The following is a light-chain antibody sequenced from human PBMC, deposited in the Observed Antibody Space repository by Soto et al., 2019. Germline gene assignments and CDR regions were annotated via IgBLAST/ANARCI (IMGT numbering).Light chain of an antibody. CDR1: NSNIGDNT. CDR2: SND. CDR3: AVWDDSLDGVV. Sequence: QAVVTQPPSASGTPGQSVTISCSGSNSNIGDNTVNWYQQLPGTAPKLLIYSNDQRSSGVPDRFSGSKSGTSASLAISGLQSEDEADYYCAVWDDSLDGVVFGGGTKLTVL. V-gene: IGLV1-44*01. J-gene: IGLJ2*01.